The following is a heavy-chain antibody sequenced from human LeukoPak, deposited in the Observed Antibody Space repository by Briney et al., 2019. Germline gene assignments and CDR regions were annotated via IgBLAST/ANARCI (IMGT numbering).Heavy chain of an antibody. CDR2: IYSGDNT. CDR3: AGRRVLGASFDY. D-gene: IGHD2-8*01. V-gene: IGHV3-66*02. J-gene: IGHJ4*02. Sequence: GGSLRLSCAASGFTVSNNYMSWVRQAPGKGLEWVSVIYSGDNTYYVESVKGRFTISRDNSKNTLFLHMNRLRAEDTAVYYCAGRRVLGASFDYWGQGTLVTVSS. CDR1: GFTVSNNY.